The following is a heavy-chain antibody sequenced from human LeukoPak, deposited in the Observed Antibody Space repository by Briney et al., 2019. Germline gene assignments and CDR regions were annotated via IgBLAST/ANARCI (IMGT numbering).Heavy chain of an antibody. J-gene: IGHJ4*02. D-gene: IGHD2-15*01. Sequence: RASVKVSCKASGGTFSSYAISWVRQAPGQGLEWMGGIIPIFGTANYAQKFQGRVTITADKSTSTAYMELSSLRSEDTAVYYCATLGIEVVVVAAPDAYFDYWGQGTLVTVSS. V-gene: IGHV1-69*06. CDR2: IIPIFGTA. CDR1: GGTFSSYA. CDR3: ATLGIEVVVVAAPDAYFDY.